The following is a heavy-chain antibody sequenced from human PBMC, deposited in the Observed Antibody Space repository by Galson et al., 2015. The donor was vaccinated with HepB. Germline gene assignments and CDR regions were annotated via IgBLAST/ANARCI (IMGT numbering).Heavy chain of an antibody. D-gene: IGHD3-22*01. CDR1: GFTFNRHW. Sequence: SLRLSCAASGFTFNRHWMSWVRQAPGKGLEWVANIKEDGSEKKYVDSVKGRFTISRDNAENLVYLQMNSLGVDDTAVYYCAWGSDSSGGGPFFDHWGQGTLVTVSS. CDR3: AWGSDSSGGGPFFDH. J-gene: IGHJ4*02. V-gene: IGHV3-7*03. CDR2: IKEDGSEK.